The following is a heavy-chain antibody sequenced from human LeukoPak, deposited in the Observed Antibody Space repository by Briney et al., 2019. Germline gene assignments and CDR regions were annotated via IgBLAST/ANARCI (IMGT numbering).Heavy chain of an antibody. V-gene: IGHV3-23*01. J-gene: IGHJ4*02. Sequence: GGSLRLSCAASGFTFSTHAMAWVRQAPGKGLDWVSAISGDGGTTYYADSVEGRFTISRDNSKNTLYLQINSLRAEDTAVYYCANQYPGWGQGTLVTVSS. CDR2: ISGDGGTT. CDR3: ANQYPG. D-gene: IGHD4-11*01. CDR1: GFTFSTHA.